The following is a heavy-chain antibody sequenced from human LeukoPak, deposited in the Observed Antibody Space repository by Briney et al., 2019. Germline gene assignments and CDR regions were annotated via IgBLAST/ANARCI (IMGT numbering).Heavy chain of an antibody. CDR2: IIPIFGTA. V-gene: IGHV1-69*13. J-gene: IGHJ5*02. Sequence: GASVKVSCKASGGTFSSYAISWVRQPPGQGLEWMGGIIPIFGTANYAQKFQGRVTITADESTSTAYMELSSLRSEDTAVYYCARSSGSKPNWFDPWGQGTLVTVSS. CDR3: ARSSGSKPNWFDP. CDR1: GGTFSSYA. D-gene: IGHD3-10*01.